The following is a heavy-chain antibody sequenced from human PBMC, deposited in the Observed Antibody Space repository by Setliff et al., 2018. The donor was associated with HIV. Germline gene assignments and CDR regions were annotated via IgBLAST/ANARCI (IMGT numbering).Heavy chain of an antibody. V-gene: IGHV1-69*10. D-gene: IGHD3-22*01. CDR1: GGTFSSYA. CDR3: ARGATYYYDSSGYYSLLADAFDI. J-gene: IGHJ3*02. CDR2: IIPILGIK. Sequence: SVKVSCKASGGTFSSYAISWVRQAPGQGLEWMGGIIPILGIKKYAQKFQGRVTITADKSTSTAYMELSSLRSEDTAVYYCARGATYYYDSSGYYSLLADAFDIWGQGTMVTVS.